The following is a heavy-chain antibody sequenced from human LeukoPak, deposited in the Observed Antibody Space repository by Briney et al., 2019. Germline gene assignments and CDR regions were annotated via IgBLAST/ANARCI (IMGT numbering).Heavy chain of an antibody. D-gene: IGHD2-2*01. CDR1: GGTFSRNA. Sequence: ASVKVSCKASGGTFSRNAIGWVRQAPGQGLEWMGGIIPIFGTTNYAQKFQGRVTITADESTSTVYMELSSLRSEDTAVYYCARASGEYQLPIERYYYYYGMDVWGQGTTVTVSS. V-gene: IGHV1-69*13. CDR3: ARASGEYQLPIERYYYYYGMDV. J-gene: IGHJ6*02. CDR2: IIPIFGTT.